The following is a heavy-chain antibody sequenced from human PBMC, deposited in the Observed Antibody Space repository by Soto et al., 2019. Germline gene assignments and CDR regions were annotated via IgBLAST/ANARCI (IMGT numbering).Heavy chain of an antibody. V-gene: IGHV4-59*01. J-gene: IGHJ5*02. Sequence: SETLSLTCTVSGGSISSYYWSWIRQPPGKGLEWIGYIYYSGSTNYNPSLKSRVTISVDTSKNQFSLKLSSVTAADTAVYYCARDRAARGNWFDPWGQGTLVTVSS. CDR3: ARDRAARGNWFDP. CDR2: IYYSGST. D-gene: IGHD6-6*01. CDR1: GGSISSYY.